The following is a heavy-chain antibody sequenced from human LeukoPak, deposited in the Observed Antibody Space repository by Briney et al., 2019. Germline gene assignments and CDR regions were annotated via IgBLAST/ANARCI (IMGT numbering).Heavy chain of an antibody. CDR1: GFTFIDYD. Sequence: GGSLRLSCAASGFTFIDYDMHWVRQVIGKGLEWVSAIGIRGDTHYSGSVKGRFTISRENAESSLYLQMNSLRAEDTAVYYCVRDGAGPLDGAFDIWGPGTVVTVSS. CDR3: VRDGAGPLDGAFDI. V-gene: IGHV3-13*01. CDR2: IGIRGDT. D-gene: IGHD1-1*01. J-gene: IGHJ3*02.